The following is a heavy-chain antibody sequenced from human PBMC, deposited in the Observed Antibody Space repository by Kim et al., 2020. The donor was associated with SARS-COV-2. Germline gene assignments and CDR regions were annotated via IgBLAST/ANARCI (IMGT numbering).Heavy chain of an antibody. Sequence: GGSLRLSCSASGFTFSSYAMHWVRQAPGKGLEYVSAISSNGGSTYYADSVKGRFTISRDNSKNTLYLQMSSLRAEDTAVYYCVKGHIVVVVAAPFDYWGQGTLVTVSS. D-gene: IGHD2-15*01. CDR1: GFTFSSYA. J-gene: IGHJ4*02. CDR3: VKGHIVVVVAAPFDY. V-gene: IGHV3-64D*06. CDR2: ISSNGGST.